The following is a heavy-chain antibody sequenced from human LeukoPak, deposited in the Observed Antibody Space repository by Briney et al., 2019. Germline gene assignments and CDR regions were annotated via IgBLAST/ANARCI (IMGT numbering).Heavy chain of an antibody. CDR3: ARRVPPYWYFDL. V-gene: IGHV3-66*02. CDR1: GFTFSSNY. D-gene: IGHD3-10*01. J-gene: IGHJ2*01. CDR2: IYIVGST. Sequence: PGGSLRLSCAASGFTFSSNYMTWVRQAPGKGLEWVSVIYIVGSTYYADSVKGRFTISRDNSENTMYLHMNSLRAEDTAVYYCARRVPPYWYFDLWGRGTLVTVSS.